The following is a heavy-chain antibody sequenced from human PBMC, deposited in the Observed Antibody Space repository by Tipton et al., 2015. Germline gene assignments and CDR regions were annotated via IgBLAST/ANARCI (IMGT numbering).Heavy chain of an antibody. Sequence: TLSLTCTVSGGSIGSYYWNWIRQSPGKGLEWIGYIYYSGTTEYNPSLNGRVTIAVDTSKNQFSLNLRSVTAADTAIYYCTRASFMREADFDYWGQGTLVTGSS. J-gene: IGHJ4*02. CDR1: GGSIGSYY. D-gene: IGHD3-16*01. CDR3: TRASFMREADFDY. V-gene: IGHV4-59*01. CDR2: IYYSGTT.